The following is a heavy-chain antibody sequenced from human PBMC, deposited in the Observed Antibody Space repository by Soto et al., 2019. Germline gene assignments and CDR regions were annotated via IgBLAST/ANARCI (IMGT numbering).Heavy chain of an antibody. J-gene: IGHJ4*02. CDR2: IIPILGIA. V-gene: IGHV1-69*08. CDR3: ARDPGDYGFDY. Sequence: QVQLVQSGAEVKKPGSSVKVSCKASGGTFSSYTISWVRQAPGQGLEWMGRIIPILGIANYAQKFQGRVTITADKSTSTAYMELSSLRSEDTAVYYCARDPGDYGFDYWGQGTLVTVSS. D-gene: IGHD4-17*01. CDR1: GGTFSSYT.